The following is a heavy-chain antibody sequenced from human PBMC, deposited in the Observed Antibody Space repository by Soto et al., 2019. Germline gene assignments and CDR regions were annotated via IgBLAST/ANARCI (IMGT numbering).Heavy chain of an antibody. V-gene: IGHV4-39*01. J-gene: IGHJ6*02. Sequence: SETLSLTCTVSGGSISSSSYYWGWIRQPPGKGLEWIGSIYYSGSTYYNPSLKSRVTISVETSKNQFSLKLSSVTAADTAVYYCARHVLAVAGHYYGMDVWGQGTTVTVSS. CDR1: GGSISSSSYY. CDR3: ARHVLAVAGHYYGMDV. CDR2: IYYSGST. D-gene: IGHD6-19*01.